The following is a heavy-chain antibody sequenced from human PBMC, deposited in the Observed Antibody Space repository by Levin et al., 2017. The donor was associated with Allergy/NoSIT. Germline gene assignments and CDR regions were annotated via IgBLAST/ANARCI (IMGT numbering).Heavy chain of an antibody. J-gene: IGHJ4*02. V-gene: IGHV1-69*13. Sequence: WASVKVSCKASGGTFSSYAISWVRQAPGQGLEWMGGIIPIFGTANYAQKFQGRVTITADESTSTAYMELSSLRSEDTAVYYCAAYYYDSSGYYFNFDYWGQGTLVTVSS. D-gene: IGHD3-22*01. CDR2: IIPIFGTA. CDR3: AAYYYDSSGYYFNFDY. CDR1: GGTFSSYA.